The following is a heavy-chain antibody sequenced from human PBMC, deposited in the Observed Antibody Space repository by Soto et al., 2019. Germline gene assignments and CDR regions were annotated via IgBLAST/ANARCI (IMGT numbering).Heavy chain of an antibody. CDR2: ISAYNGNT. J-gene: IGHJ4*02. CDR3: ARDQPYGDYVKWDY. CDR1: GYTFTSCG. V-gene: IGHV1-18*01. D-gene: IGHD4-17*01. Sequence: ASVKVSCKASGYTFTSCGISWVRQAPGQGLEWMGWISAYNGNTNYAQKLQGRVTMTTDTSTSTAYMELRSLRSDDTAVYYCARDQPYGDYVKWDYWGQGTLVTVSS.